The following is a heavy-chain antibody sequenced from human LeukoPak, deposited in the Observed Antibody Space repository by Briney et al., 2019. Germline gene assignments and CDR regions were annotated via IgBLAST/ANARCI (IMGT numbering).Heavy chain of an antibody. Sequence: PSETLSLTCAVSGYSISSGYYWGWIRQPPGKGLEWIGSIYHSGSTYYNPSLKSRVTISVDTSKNQFSLKLSSVTAADTAVYYCARGLTYYDFWSGHPPGSYYMDVWGKGTTVTVSS. CDR2: IYHSGST. J-gene: IGHJ6*03. CDR3: ARGLTYYDFWSGHPPGSYYMDV. V-gene: IGHV4-38-2*01. CDR1: GYSISSGYY. D-gene: IGHD3-3*01.